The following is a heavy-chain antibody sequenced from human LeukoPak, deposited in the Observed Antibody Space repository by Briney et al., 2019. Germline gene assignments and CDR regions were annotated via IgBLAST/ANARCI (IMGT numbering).Heavy chain of an antibody. CDR3: ARGGNLYCSATSCYDFDY. Sequence: GGSLRLSCAASGFTFSSYWMHWVRQAPGKGLVWVSRINGDGSSTTYADSVKGRFTISRDNAKNTLYLQINSLRAEDTAVYYCARGGNLYCSATSCYDFDYWGQGTLVTVSS. CDR1: GFTFSSYW. CDR2: INGDGSST. J-gene: IGHJ4*02. D-gene: IGHD2-2*01. V-gene: IGHV3-74*01.